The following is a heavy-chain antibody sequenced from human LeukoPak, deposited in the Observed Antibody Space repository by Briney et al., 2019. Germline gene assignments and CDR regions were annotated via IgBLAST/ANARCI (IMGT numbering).Heavy chain of an antibody. CDR1: GGTFSSYA. J-gene: IGHJ4*02. D-gene: IGHD5-12*01. CDR2: IIPILGIA. Sequence: ASVKVSCKASGGTFSSYAISWVRQAPGQGPEWMGRIIPILGIANYAQKFQGRVTITADKSTSTAYMELSSLRSEDTAVYYCARMATITGIDYWGQGTLVTVSS. CDR3: ARMATITGIDY. V-gene: IGHV1-69*04.